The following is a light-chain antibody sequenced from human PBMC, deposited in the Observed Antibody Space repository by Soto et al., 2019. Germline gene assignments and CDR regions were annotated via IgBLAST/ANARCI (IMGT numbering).Light chain of an antibody. J-gene: IGKJ4*01. CDR3: HQYDSSPLS. CDR1: QSVSSSY. Sequence: EIVLTQSPGTLSLSPGERATLSCRASQSVSSSYLAWYQQKPGQAHRLLIYGASSRATGIPDRFSGSGSRTDFTLTISRLEPEDFAVYYCHQYDSSPLSFGGGTKVEIK. V-gene: IGKV3-20*01. CDR2: GAS.